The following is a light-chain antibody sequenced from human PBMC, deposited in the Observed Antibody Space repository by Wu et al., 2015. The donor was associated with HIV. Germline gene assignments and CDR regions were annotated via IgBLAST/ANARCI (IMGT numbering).Light chain of an antibody. V-gene: IGKV1-9*01. CDR2: AAS. Sequence: DIQLTQSPSFLSVSVGDRVTITCRASQGISSYLAWYQQKPGKAPKLLIYAASTLQSGVPSRFSGSGSGTDFTLTITSLKPEDFATYYCQQFNNYPPTFGGGTKVEI. CDR1: QGISSY. J-gene: IGKJ4*01. CDR3: QQFNNYPPT.